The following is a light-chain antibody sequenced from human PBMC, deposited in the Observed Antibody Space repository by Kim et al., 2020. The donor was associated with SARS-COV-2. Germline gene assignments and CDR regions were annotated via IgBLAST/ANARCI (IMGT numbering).Light chain of an antibody. CDR3: LQTSTLPYT. CDR1: QSIGTN. CDR2: FAS. J-gene: IGKJ2*01. Sequence: SVTPTEKVTITCQASQSIGTNLHWYLQIPDQSPRLLIKFASQSISGVPSRFIDSGSGTDFTQTVNSLEAEDTAAYYCLQTSTLPYTFCQETKLEI. V-gene: IGKV6D-21*02.